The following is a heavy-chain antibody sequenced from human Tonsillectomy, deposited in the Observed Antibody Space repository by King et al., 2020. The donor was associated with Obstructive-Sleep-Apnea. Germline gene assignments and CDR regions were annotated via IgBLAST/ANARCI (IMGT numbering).Heavy chain of an antibody. Sequence: VQLVESGGGVVQPGWSLRLSCAASGFTFSNFPMHWVRQAPGKGLEWVAVMSYDGNNKYYADSVKGRFTISRDNSKNTLYLQMNSLRAEDTAIYYCARGRGSYCFDYWGQGTLVTVSS. V-gene: IGHV3-30-3*01. CDR3: ARGRGSYCFDY. CDR1: GFTFSNFP. J-gene: IGHJ4*02. CDR2: MSYDGNNK. D-gene: IGHD1-26*01.